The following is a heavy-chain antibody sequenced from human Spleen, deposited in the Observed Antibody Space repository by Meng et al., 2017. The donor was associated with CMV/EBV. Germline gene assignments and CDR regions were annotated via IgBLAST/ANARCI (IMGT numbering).Heavy chain of an antibody. J-gene: IGHJ4*02. CDR1: GGSISSSSDY. V-gene: IGHV4-39*07. Sequence: SETLSLTCTVSGGSISSSSDYWAWIRQPPGKGLEWIGNIYYSGSAYYSPSLKSRVTITIDTSKNQFSLKLSSLTDADTAVYYCARVSHYYFGPGSLTWGIDYWGQGALVTVSS. D-gene: IGHD3-10*01. CDR3: ARVSHYYFGPGSLTWGIDY. CDR2: IYYSGSA.